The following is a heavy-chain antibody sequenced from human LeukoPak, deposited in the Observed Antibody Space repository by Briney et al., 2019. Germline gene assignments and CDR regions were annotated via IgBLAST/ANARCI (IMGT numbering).Heavy chain of an antibody. CDR1: GFTFSSYW. CDR2: IKQDGSEK. V-gene: IGHV3-7*01. CDR3: AREGRYSYGSSEGVDY. D-gene: IGHD5-18*01. Sequence: GGSLRLSCAASGFTFSSYWMSWVRQAPGKGLEWVANIKQDGSEKYYVDSVKGRFTISRDNAKNSLYLQMNSLRAEDTAVYYCAREGRYSYGSSEGVDYWGQGTLVTVSS. J-gene: IGHJ4*02.